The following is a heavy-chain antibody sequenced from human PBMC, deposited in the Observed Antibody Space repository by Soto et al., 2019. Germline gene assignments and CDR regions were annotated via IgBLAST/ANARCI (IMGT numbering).Heavy chain of an antibody. V-gene: IGHV4-34*01. CDR2: INHSGST. D-gene: IGHD3-10*01. CDR1: GGSSSGYY. J-gene: IGHJ4*02. CDR3: ARYHYGSGSYPDY. Sequence: SETLSLTCAVYGGSSSGYYWSWIRQPPGKGLEWIGEINHSGSTNYNPSLKSRVTISVDTSKNQFSLKLSSVTAADTAVYYCARYHYGSGSYPDYWGQGTLVTVSS.